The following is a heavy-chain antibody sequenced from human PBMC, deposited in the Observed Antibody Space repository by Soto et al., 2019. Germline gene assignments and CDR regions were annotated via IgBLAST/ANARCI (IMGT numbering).Heavy chain of an antibody. V-gene: IGHV1-18*01. CDR2: ISSYNGNT. D-gene: IGHD3-16*01. CDR1: GYTFTSYG. CDR3: ARGPYDYVWGSYILPDY. J-gene: IGHJ4*02. Sequence: QVRLVQSGAEAKKPGASVKVSCKASGYTFTSYGISWVRQAPGQGLEWMGWISSYNGNTNYAQKLKDKVTMTTDTSTSTAYMALRSLRSDDTTTYYCARGPYDYVWGSYILPDYWGQGTLVTVSS.